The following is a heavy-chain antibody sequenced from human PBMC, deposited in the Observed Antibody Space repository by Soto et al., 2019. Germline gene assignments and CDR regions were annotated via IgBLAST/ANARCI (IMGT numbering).Heavy chain of an antibody. CDR3: AKSSVGGNGGPRWDYYYGMDV. V-gene: IGHV3-30*18. Sequence: PGGTRRLPCAPPGCTSRSYGMHWVRQAPGKGLEWVAVISYDGSNKYYVASVKGRFTISRDNSKNTLYLQMNSLRAEDTAVYYCAKSSVGGNGGPRWDYYYGMDVWGQGATVTVSS. J-gene: IGHJ6*02. CDR2: ISYDGSNK. D-gene: IGHD2-15*01. CDR1: GCTSRSYG.